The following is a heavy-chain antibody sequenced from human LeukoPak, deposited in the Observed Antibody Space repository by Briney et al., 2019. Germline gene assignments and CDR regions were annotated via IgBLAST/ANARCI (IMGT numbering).Heavy chain of an antibody. J-gene: IGHJ4*02. D-gene: IGHD3-3*01. CDR3: ARDGITIFGVVIISFDY. CDR1: RYTFTGYY. V-gene: IGHV1-2*02. CDR2: INPNSGGT. Sequence: ASVKVSCKASRYTFTGYYMHWLRQAPGQGLEWLGWINPNSGGTNYAQKFQGRVTMTRDTSISTAYMELSRLRSDDTAVYYCARDGITIFGVVIISFDYWGQGTLVTVSS.